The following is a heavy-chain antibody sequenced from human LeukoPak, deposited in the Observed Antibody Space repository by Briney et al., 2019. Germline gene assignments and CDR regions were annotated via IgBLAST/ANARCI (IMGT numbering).Heavy chain of an antibody. CDR1: GDSVSSNSAS. CDR2: TYYRSKWYN. D-gene: IGHD3-10*01. Sequence: SQTLSLTCAISGDSVSSNSASWNWIRQSPSRGLEWLGRTYYRSKWYNDYAVSVKGRITINPDTSKNQFSLQLNSLTPEDTAVYYCARNTPDFGTHQRFDPWGQGTLVTVSS. CDR3: ARNTPDFGTHQRFDP. V-gene: IGHV6-1*01. J-gene: IGHJ5*02.